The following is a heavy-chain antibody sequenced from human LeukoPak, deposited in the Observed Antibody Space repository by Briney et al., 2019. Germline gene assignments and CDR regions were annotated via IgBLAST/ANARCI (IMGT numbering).Heavy chain of an antibody. CDR3: AKTYGDYFDY. V-gene: IGHV3-30*02. Sequence: GGSLRLSCAASGFTFSSYGMHRVRQAPGKGLEWVAFIRYDGSNKYYADSVKGRFTISRDNSKNTLYLQMNSLRAEDTAVYYCAKTYGDYFDYWGQGTLVTVSS. CDR1: GFTFSSYG. D-gene: IGHD4-17*01. CDR2: IRYDGSNK. J-gene: IGHJ4*02.